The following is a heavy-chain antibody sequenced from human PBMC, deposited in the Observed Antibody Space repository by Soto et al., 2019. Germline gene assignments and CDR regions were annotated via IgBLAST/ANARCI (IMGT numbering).Heavy chain of an antibody. J-gene: IGHJ6*02. CDR1: GYTFTSYG. D-gene: IGHD3-22*01. V-gene: IGHV1-18*01. CDR2: ISAYNGNT. Sequence: GASVKVSCKASGYTFTSYGISWVRQAPGQGLEWMGWISAYNGNTNYAQKLQGRVTMTTDTSTSTAYMELRSLRSDDTAVYYCARDERDSSGYYQGAGFPYYGMDVWGQGTTVTVSS. CDR3: ARDERDSSGYYQGAGFPYYGMDV.